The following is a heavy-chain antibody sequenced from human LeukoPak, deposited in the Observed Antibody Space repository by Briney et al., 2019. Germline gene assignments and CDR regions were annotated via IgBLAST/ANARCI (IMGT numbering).Heavy chain of an antibody. CDR2: IYHSGST. D-gene: IGHD2-2*01. CDR3: ARGSPPSWKGSFDY. Sequence: PSGTLSLTCAVSGGSISSSNWWSWVRQPPGKGLEWIGEIYHSGSTNYNPSLKSRVTISVDKSKNQFSLKLSSVTAADTAVYYCARGSPPSWKGSFDYWGQGTLVTVSS. CDR1: GGSISSSNW. V-gene: IGHV4-4*02. J-gene: IGHJ4*02.